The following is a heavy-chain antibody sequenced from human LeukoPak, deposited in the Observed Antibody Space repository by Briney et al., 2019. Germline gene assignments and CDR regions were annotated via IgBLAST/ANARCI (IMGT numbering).Heavy chain of an antibody. CDR3: AREKRRNSSSWYSLAY. V-gene: IGHV1-3*01. Sequence: ASVTVSCKASGYTFTSYSMHWVRQAPGQRREWMGWINAGNGNTKYSQKFQGRVTITRDTSASTAYMELSSLRSEDTAVYYCAREKRRNSSSWYSLAYWGQGTLVTVSS. CDR2: INAGNGNT. CDR1: GYTFTSYS. D-gene: IGHD6-13*01. J-gene: IGHJ4*02.